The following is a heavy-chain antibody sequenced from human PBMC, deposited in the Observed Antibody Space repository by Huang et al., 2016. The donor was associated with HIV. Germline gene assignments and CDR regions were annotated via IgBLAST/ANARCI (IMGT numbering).Heavy chain of an antibody. Sequence: QVQLVESGGGVVQPGRSLRISCAASGFTVSSYGMHWVRQAPGKWLEWVAVISYDAKTKYYAASVKGRFSISRDNSKTTVYLQLNSLRVEDTAVYYCAKGGSAAAVLDFWGQGTLVTVSS. D-gene: IGHD6-13*01. V-gene: IGHV3-30*18. CDR3: AKGGSAAAVLDF. CDR1: GFTVSSYG. J-gene: IGHJ4*02. CDR2: ISYDAKTK.